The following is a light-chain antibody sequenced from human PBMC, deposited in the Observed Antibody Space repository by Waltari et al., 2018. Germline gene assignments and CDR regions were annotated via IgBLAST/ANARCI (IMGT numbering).Light chain of an antibody. CDR1: QEINGW. CDR2: AAS. CDR3: QQGNSFPRT. J-gene: IGKJ1*01. Sequence: DIQMTQSPSSVSASVGDRVTITCRASQEINGWLTWYHQKPGKAPKLLIYAASTLQTGVPSRFSGGGSGTDFTLTITGLQPEDFAIYFCQQGNSFPRTFGQGTKVDIK. V-gene: IGKV1-12*01.